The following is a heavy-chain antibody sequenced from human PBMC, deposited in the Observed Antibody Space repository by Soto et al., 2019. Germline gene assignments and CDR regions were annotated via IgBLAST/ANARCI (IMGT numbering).Heavy chain of an antibody. CDR3: ARVGEILEWLLYPNYYYYYMDV. J-gene: IGHJ6*03. D-gene: IGHD3-3*01. Sequence: GGSLRLSCAASGFTFSSYSMNWVRQAPGKGLEWVSSISSSSSYIYYADSVKGRFTISRDNAKNSLYLQMNSLRAEDTAVYYCARVGEILEWLLYPNYYYYYMDVWGKGTTVTVPS. CDR2: ISSSSSYI. CDR1: GFTFSSYS. V-gene: IGHV3-21*01.